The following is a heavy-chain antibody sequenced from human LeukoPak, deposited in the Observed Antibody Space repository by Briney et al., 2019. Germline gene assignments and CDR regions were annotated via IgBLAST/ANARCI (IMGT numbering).Heavy chain of an antibody. CDR3: ARRLSGRDYYYGMDV. Sequence: GGSLRLSCAASGFTVSSNYMSWVRQAPGKGLEWVSVIYSGGSTYYADSVKGRFTISRDNSKNTLYLQMNSLRAEDTAVYYCARRLSGRDYYYGMDVWGHGTTVTVSS. J-gene: IGHJ6*02. CDR1: GFTVSSNY. V-gene: IGHV3-53*01. CDR2: IYSGGST. D-gene: IGHD2/OR15-2a*01.